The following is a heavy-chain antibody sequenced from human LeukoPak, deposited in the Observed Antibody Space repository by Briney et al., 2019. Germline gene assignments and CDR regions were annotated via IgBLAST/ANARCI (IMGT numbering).Heavy chain of an antibody. CDR1: EFSFSSHS. CDR3: ARCMTSCYYEH. V-gene: IGHV3-21*01. CDR2: INSSGDYT. D-gene: IGHD3-22*01. J-gene: IGHJ4*02. Sequence: GESLRLSCAASEFSFSSHSMNWVRQAPGKGLEWVSTINSSGDYTCYADSVKGRFTISRDNANSLLYLQMNKLTDEDTAVYYCARCMTSCYYEHWGQGTLVTVSS.